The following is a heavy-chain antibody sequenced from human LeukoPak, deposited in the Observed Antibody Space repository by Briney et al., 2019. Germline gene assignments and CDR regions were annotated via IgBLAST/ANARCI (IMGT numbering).Heavy chain of an antibody. Sequence: PSETLSLTCTVSGGSISSYYWTWIRQPPGKGLEWLGYIYYSGSTNYNPSLKSRVTISLDTSQNQFSLRLDSVTAADTAVYYCARYRDGYNLDHWGQGTLVTVSS. CDR2: IYYSGST. V-gene: IGHV4-59*01. J-gene: IGHJ4*02. CDR3: ARYRDGYNLDH. CDR1: GGSISSYY. D-gene: IGHD5-24*01.